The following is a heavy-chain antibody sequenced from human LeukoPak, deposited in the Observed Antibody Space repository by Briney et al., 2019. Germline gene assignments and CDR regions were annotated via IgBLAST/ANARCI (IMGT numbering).Heavy chain of an antibody. CDR3: AKADIVATIYYYYGMDV. Sequence: GGSLRLSCAASGFTFSSYAMSWVRQAPGKGLEWVSAISGSGGSTYYADSVKGRFTISRDNSKNTLYLQMNSLRAEDTAVYYCAKADIVATIYYYYGMDVWGQGTTVTVSS. CDR2: ISGSGGST. D-gene: IGHD5-12*01. V-gene: IGHV3-23*01. J-gene: IGHJ6*02. CDR1: GFTFSSYA.